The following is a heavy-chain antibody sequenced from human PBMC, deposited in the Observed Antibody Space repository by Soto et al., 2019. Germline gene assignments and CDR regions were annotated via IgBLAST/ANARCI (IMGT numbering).Heavy chain of an antibody. V-gene: IGHV4-34*01. Sequence: PSETLSLTCAVYGGSFSGYYWSWIRQPPGKGLEWIGEINHSGSTNYNPSLKSRVTISVDTSKNQLSLKLSSVTAADTAVYYCARGAMVRGSKKNWFDPWGQGTLVTVSS. CDR3: ARGAMVRGSKKNWFDP. CDR2: INHSGST. CDR1: GGSFSGYY. D-gene: IGHD3-10*01. J-gene: IGHJ5*02.